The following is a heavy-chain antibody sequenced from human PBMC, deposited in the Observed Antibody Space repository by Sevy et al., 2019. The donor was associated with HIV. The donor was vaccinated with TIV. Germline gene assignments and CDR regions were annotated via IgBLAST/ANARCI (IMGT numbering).Heavy chain of an antibody. V-gene: IGHV5-51*01. CDR1: GYSFTSHW. J-gene: IGHJ4*02. D-gene: IGHD3-22*01. CDR2: IYPDDSDT. Sequence: GESLKISCKGSGYSFTSHWIGWVRHMPGKGLEWMGIIYPDDSDTRYSPSFEGQVTFSADKCISTAYRQWSSLKASDTAMYYCATSRSGYFDSSGYYIYWGQRTLVTDSS. CDR3: ATSRSGYFDSSGYYIY.